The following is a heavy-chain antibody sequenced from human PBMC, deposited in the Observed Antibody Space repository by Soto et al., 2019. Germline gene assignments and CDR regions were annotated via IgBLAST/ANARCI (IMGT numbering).Heavy chain of an antibody. J-gene: IGHJ6*03. CDR3: ARESRDFYYYYLDV. Sequence: SETLSLTCAVYGGSFSGYTWIWIRQPPGKGLEWIGEINHSGTTNHNPSLKSRVIISVDTSKKQFSLRLSSVTAADSAVYYYARESRDFYYYYLDVWGKGTTVTVSS. CDR2: INHSGTT. CDR1: GGSFSGYT. V-gene: IGHV4-34*01.